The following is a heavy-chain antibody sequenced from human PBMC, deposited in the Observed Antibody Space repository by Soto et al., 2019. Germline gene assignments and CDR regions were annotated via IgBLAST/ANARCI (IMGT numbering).Heavy chain of an antibody. CDR2: INQDGSET. V-gene: IGHV3-7*05. D-gene: IGHD2-8*02. Sequence: EVQLVESGGGLVQPGGSLRLSCAASGIPFSTYWMTWVRQAPGKGLEWVANINQDGSETYFVDSVKGRFTTSRDNAKNSLYLQMNGLRAEDTAVYYCASLYCRYWDYWGQGTLVTVSS. J-gene: IGHJ4*02. CDR1: GIPFSTYW. CDR3: ASLYCRYWDY.